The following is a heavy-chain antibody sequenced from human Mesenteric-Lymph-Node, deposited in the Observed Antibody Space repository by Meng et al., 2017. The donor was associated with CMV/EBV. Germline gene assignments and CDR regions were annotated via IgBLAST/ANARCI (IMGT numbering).Heavy chain of an antibody. CDR1: GFTFSSYG. J-gene: IGHJ4*02. Sequence: GESLKISCGTSGFTFSSYGMHWVRQAPGKGLEWVAVIWYDGSNKYYADSVKGRFTISRDNSKNTLYLQMNSLRAEDTAVYYCAKASLGYCSSTSCYYFDYWGQGTLVTVSS. CDR2: IWYDGSNK. CDR3: AKASLGYCSSTSCYYFDY. V-gene: IGHV3-33*06. D-gene: IGHD2-2*01.